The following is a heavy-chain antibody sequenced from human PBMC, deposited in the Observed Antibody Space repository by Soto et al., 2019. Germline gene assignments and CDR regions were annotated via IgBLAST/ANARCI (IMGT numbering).Heavy chain of an antibody. Sequence: QVQLVQSGAEVKKPGASVKVSCKAPVYTFTSYAMHWVRQAPGQRLEWMGWINAGNGNTKYSQKFQGRVTITRDTSASTAYMELSSLRSEDTAVYYCARTVGYYYGMDVWGQGTTVTVSS. CDR2: INAGNGNT. V-gene: IGHV1-3*01. D-gene: IGHD4-17*01. CDR1: VYTFTSYA. J-gene: IGHJ6*02. CDR3: ARTVGYYYGMDV.